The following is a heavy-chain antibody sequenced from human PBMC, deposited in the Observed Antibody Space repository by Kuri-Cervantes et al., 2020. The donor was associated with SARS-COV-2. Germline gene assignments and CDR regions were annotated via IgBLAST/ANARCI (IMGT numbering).Heavy chain of an antibody. V-gene: IGHV4-34*01. CDR3: VIAARPDWVGYYFDY. CDR2: VNHRGST. CDR1: GESFSGYY. D-gene: IGHD6-6*01. Sequence: SETLSLTCAFYGESFSGYYWNWIRQSPGKGLEWIGEVNHRGSTNYNPSLKSRVTISVDTSSKQFSLNLSSVTAADTAVYYCVIAARPDWVGYYFDYWGQGTLVTVSS. J-gene: IGHJ4*02.